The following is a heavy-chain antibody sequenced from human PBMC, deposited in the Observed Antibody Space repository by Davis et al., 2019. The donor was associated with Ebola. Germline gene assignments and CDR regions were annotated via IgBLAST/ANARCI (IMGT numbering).Heavy chain of an antibody. Sequence: SVKVSCKASGGTFSSYAISWVRQAPGQGLEWMGRIIPILGIANYAQKFQERVTITRDMSTSTAYMELSSLRSEDTAVYYCAAVPDAVAAPYWGQGSLVTVS. V-gene: IGHV1-69*04. CDR1: GGTFSSYA. J-gene: IGHJ4*02. CDR2: IIPILGIA. CDR3: AAVPDAVAAPY. D-gene: IGHD2-21*01.